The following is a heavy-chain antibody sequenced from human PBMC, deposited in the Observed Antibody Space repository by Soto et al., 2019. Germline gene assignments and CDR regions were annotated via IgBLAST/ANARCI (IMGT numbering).Heavy chain of an antibody. J-gene: IGHJ1*01. D-gene: IGHD2-15*01. CDR1: GFTLSTYS. CDR2: ISSSSSTI. Sequence: EVQLVESGGGLVQPGGSLRLSCAASGFTLSTYSMNWVRQAPGKGLEWVSYISSSSSTIYYADSVKGRFTISRDNAKNSLYLQRNSLRVEDTAVYYCARDDGRINFQHWGQGTLVTVSS. V-gene: IGHV3-48*01. CDR3: ARDDGRINFQH.